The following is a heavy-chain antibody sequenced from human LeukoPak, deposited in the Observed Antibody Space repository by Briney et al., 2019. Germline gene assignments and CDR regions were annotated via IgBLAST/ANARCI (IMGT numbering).Heavy chain of an antibody. J-gene: IGHJ6*03. Sequence: SETLSLTCTVSGGSISSYYWSWIRQPAGKGLEWIGRIYTSGSTNYNPSLKSRVTMSVDTSKNQFSLKLSSVTAADTAVYYCARDGGGSSWYPAYYYYYYMDVWGKGTTVTISS. CDR1: GGSISSYY. CDR2: IYTSGST. CDR3: ARDGGGSSWYPAYYYYYYMDV. D-gene: IGHD6-13*01. V-gene: IGHV4-4*07.